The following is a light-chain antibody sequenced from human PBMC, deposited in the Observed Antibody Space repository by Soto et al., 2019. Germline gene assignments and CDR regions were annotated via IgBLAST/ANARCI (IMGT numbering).Light chain of an antibody. CDR2: GAS. Sequence: EIVMTQSPATLSVSPGERATLSCRASQSVSSNLAWYQQKPGQAPRLLIYGASTRATGIPARFSGSGSGTEFTLTISSLQSEDFATYYCQQYYSYPITSCQGTLPEIK. V-gene: IGKV3-15*01. CDR1: QSVSSN. J-gene: IGKJ5*01. CDR3: QQYYSYPIT.